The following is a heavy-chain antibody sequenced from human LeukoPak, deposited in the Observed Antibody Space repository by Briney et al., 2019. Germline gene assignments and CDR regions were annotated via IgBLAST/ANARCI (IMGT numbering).Heavy chain of an antibody. Sequence: PGGSLRLSCAASGFTFSNAWMSWVRQAPGKGLEWLGHIKSKSDGGTTDCAAPFKGRFTISRDDSRNTLYLQMNSLKTEDTAVYYCTTWDGVDWGQGTMVTVSS. CDR1: GFTFSNAW. CDR3: TTWDGVD. CDR2: IKSKSDGGTT. J-gene: IGHJ3*01. V-gene: IGHV3-15*01. D-gene: IGHD1-26*01.